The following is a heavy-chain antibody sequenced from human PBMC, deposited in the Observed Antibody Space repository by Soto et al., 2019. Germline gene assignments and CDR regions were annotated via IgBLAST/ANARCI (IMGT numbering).Heavy chain of an antibody. Sequence: EVQLVESGGGVVRPGGSLRLSCAASGFTFDDYGMSWVRQAPGKGLEWVSGINWNGASTGYADSMKGRFTISRDNAKNSLYLQMNSLRAEDTALYYCARAHGGDSYYYYGMDVWGQGTTVSVSS. J-gene: IGHJ6*02. CDR2: INWNGAST. V-gene: IGHV3-20*04. CDR3: ARAHGGDSYYYYGMDV. CDR1: GFTFDDYG. D-gene: IGHD2-21*02.